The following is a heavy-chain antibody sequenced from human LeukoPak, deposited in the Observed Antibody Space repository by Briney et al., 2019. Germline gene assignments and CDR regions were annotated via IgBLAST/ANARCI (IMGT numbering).Heavy chain of an antibody. V-gene: IGHV4-39*01. CDR2: IYSSGNT. D-gene: IGHD1-26*01. CDR3: AKSGGSGLIDY. Sequence: SETLSLTCTVSGASISSNNYYWGWVRQPPGEGLEWIGNIYSSGNTYYNASLKSRVTIYIDTSKNQFSLNLSSVTAADTAVYYCAKSGGSGLIDYWGQGTLVTVSS. J-gene: IGHJ4*02. CDR1: GASISSNNYY.